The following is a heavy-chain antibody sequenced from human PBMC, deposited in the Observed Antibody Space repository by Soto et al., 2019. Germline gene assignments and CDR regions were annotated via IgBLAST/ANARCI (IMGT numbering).Heavy chain of an antibody. D-gene: IGHD3-22*01. CDR3: ARIIKYYYDSSGYPLAYGDFDI. CDR2: IIPIFGIA. CDR1: GGTFSSYA. Sequence: SVKVSCKASGGTFSSYAISWVRQAPGQGLEWMGGIIPIFGIANYAQKFQGRVTITADKSTSTAYMELSSLRSEDTAVYYCARIIKYYYDSSGYPLAYGDFDIWGRGTMGTVSS. J-gene: IGHJ3*02. V-gene: IGHV1-69*10.